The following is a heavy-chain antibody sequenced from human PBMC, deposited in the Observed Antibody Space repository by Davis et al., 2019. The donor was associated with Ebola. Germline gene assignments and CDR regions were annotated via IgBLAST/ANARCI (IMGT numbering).Heavy chain of an antibody. Sequence: PSETLSLTCTVSGGSISSYYWSWIRQPPGKGLEWIGYIYYSGSTYYNPSLKSRVTISVDTSKNQFSLKLSSVTAADTAVYYCARDRSGRGWFDPWGQGTLVTVSS. D-gene: IGHD6-19*01. J-gene: IGHJ5*02. CDR2: IYYSGST. CDR3: ARDRSGRGWFDP. CDR1: GGSISSYY. V-gene: IGHV4-59*12.